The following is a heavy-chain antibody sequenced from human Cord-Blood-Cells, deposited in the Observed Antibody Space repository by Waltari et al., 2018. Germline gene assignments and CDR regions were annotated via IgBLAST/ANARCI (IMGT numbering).Heavy chain of an antibody. CDR3: ARSGDDAFDI. Sequence: QVQLVQSGAEVKKPGASVTVACQASGYTFTRHYMHRVRQAPGQGLEWMGWINPNSGGTNYAKKFQGRVTMTRDTSISTAYMELSRLRSDDTAVYYCARSGDDAFDIWGQGTMVTVSS. D-gene: IGHD7-27*01. CDR1: GYTFTRHY. J-gene: IGHJ3*02. CDR2: INPNSGGT. V-gene: IGHV1-2*02.